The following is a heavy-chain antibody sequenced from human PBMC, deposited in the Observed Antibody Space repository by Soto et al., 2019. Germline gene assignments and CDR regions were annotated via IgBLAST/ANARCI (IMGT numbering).Heavy chain of an antibody. Sequence: EVQLLESGGGLEQPGGSLRLSCVASVFTFSSYAMSWVRQTPGKGLEWVSTVGNSGGYTFYADSVKGRFTVSRDNSKNTLDLQMNSLRVEDTALYYCAKTIAAADTTFDFWGQGTLVTVSS. V-gene: IGHV3-23*01. D-gene: IGHD6-13*01. CDR3: AKTIAAADTTFDF. J-gene: IGHJ4*02. CDR1: VFTFSSYA. CDR2: VGNSGGYT.